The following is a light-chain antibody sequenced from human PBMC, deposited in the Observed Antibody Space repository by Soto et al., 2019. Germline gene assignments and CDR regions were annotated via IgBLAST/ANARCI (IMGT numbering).Light chain of an antibody. CDR2: DAS. Sequence: EFVLTQSPAILSLSPGERATLSCRASQSVSSYLAWYQQKPGQAPRLLIYDASNRATGVPARFSGSGSGTDFTLTISSLEPEDFAVYYCQQRSNWPPITFGQGTRLEIK. CDR1: QSVSSY. V-gene: IGKV3-11*01. CDR3: QQRSNWPPIT. J-gene: IGKJ5*01.